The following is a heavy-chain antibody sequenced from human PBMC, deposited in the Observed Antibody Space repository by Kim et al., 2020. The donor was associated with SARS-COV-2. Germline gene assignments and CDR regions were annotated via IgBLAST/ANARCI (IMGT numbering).Heavy chain of an antibody. CDR1: GFTFSDYY. CDR3: ARGGSQQLSPDNWSDP. V-gene: IGHV3-11*03. Sequence: GGSLRLSCAASGFTFSDYYMSWIRQAPGKGLEWVSYISSISSYTNYADSVKGRFTISRDNAKNSLYLQMNSLRAEDTAVYYCARGGSQQLSPDNWSDPWGQGTLVTVSS. D-gene: IGHD2-2*01. J-gene: IGHJ5*02. CDR2: ISSISSYT.